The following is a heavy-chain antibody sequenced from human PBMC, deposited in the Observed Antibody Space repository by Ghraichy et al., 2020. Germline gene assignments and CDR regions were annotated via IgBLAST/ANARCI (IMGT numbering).Heavy chain of an antibody. V-gene: IGHV3-15*01. CDR3: TTSAYYYYYGMDV. Sequence: GSLRLSCAASGFTFSNAWMSWVRQAPGKGLEWVGRIKSKTDGGTTDYAAPVKGRFTISRDDSKNTLYLQMNSLKTEDTAVYYCTTSAYYYYYGMDVWGQGTTVTVS. J-gene: IGHJ6*02. CDR1: GFTFSNAW. CDR2: IKSKTDGGTT.